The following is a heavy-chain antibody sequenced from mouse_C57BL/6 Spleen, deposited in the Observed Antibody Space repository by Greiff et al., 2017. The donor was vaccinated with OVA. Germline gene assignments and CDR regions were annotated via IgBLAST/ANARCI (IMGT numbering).Heavy chain of an antibody. Sequence: QVQLQQSGPELVKPGASVKISCKASGYAFSSSWMNWVKQRPGKGLEWIGRIYPGDGDTNYNGKFKGKATLTVDTSSSTAYMQLSSLTSEDSAVYYCARKDYYGSSYGYFDYWGQGTTLTVSS. CDR1: GYAFSSSW. V-gene: IGHV1-82*01. J-gene: IGHJ2*01. D-gene: IGHD1-1*01. CDR2: IYPGDGDT. CDR3: ARKDYYGSSYGYFDY.